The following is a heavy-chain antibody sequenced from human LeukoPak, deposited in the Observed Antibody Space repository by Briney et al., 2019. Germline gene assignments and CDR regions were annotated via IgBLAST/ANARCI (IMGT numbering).Heavy chain of an antibody. Sequence: TGGSLRLSCAAAGFTFSDYHMDWVRQAPGKGLGWVAKVSRGGSPQYYADSVQGRFTISRDNAKNSLFLQMDSLRAEDTAVYYCARDLYTTLQGFDYWGQGALVTVSS. D-gene: IGHD1-26*01. CDR1: GFTFSDYH. CDR3: ARDLYTTLQGFDY. CDR2: VSRGGSPQ. V-gene: IGHV3-48*01. J-gene: IGHJ4*02.